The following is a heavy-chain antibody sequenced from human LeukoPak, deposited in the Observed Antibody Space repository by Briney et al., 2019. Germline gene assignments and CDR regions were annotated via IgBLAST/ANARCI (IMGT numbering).Heavy chain of an antibody. V-gene: IGHV1-3*01. CDR1: GYTFTSYA. CDR2: INAGNGNT. J-gene: IGHJ4*02. D-gene: IGHD5-18*01. Sequence: GASVKVSCKASGYTFTSYAMHWVRQAPGQRLEWMGWINAGNGNTKYSQKFQGRVTITTDESTSTAYMELSSLRSEDTAVYYCATLSERYGYGLDYWGQGTLVTVSS. CDR3: ATLSERYGYGLDY.